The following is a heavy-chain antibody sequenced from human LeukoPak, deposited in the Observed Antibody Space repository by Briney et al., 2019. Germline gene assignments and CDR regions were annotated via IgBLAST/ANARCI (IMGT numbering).Heavy chain of an antibody. Sequence: SETLSLTCTVSGGSISSGSFYWSWIRQPAGKGLEWIGRIYTSGSTNYNPSLKSRVTISVDTSKNQFSLELSSVTAADTAVYYCARVVAARFDYWGQGTQVTVSS. CDR2: IYTSGST. J-gene: IGHJ4*02. CDR3: ARVVAARFDY. V-gene: IGHV4-61*02. D-gene: IGHD6-6*01. CDR1: GGSISSGSFY.